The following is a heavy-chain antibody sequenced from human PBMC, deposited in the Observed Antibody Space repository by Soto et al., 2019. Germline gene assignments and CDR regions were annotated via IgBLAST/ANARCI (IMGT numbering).Heavy chain of an antibody. CDR3: ASRRYYDILTGPGDAFDI. CDR2: MNPNSGNT. V-gene: IGHV1-18*01. J-gene: IGHJ3*02. D-gene: IGHD3-9*01. CDR1: GYTFTSYD. Sequence: GAPVKVSCKASGYTFTSYDINWVQQATGQGLEWMGWMNPNSGNTNYAQKLQGRVTMTTDTSTSTAYMELRSLRSDDTAVYYCASRRYYDILTGPGDAFDIWGQGTMVTVSS.